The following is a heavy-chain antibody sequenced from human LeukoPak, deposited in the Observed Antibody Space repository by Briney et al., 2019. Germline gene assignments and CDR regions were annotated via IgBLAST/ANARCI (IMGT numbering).Heavy chain of an antibody. CDR3: ARDSSPWYYYDRSGANGFDP. CDR2: IAYDGGNK. V-gene: IGHV3-30-3*01. CDR1: GITFSSYA. J-gene: IGHJ5*02. Sequence: PGRSLRLSQAASGITFSSYAIHWVRPAPRKGLEWVAVIAYDGGNKYYADSVKGRFTISRDNSKNTLYLQMNSLRTEDTAVYYCARDSSPWYYYDRSGANGFDPWGQGTLVTVSS. D-gene: IGHD3-22*01.